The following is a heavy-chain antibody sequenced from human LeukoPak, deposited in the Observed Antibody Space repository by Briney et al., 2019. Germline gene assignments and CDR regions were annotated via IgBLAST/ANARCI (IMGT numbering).Heavy chain of an antibody. V-gene: IGHV1-69*01. D-gene: IGHD2-2*01. CDR2: IIPIFGTA. J-gene: IGHJ6*03. CDR3: ARSGSDCSSTSCFMGWALYYSYYMDV. CDR1: GGTFSSYA. Sequence: GASVKVSCKASGGTFSSYAISWVRQAPGQGLEWMGGIIPIFGTANYAQKFQGRVTITADESTSTAYMELSSLRSEDTAVYYCARSGSDCSSTSCFMGWALYYSYYMDVWGKGTTVTVSS.